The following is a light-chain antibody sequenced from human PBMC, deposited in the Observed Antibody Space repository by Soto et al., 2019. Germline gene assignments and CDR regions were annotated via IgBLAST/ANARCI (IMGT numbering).Light chain of an antibody. J-gene: IGKJ1*01. CDR3: QQYDRSPPWT. CDR2: GAS. CDR1: QSVSSTY. Sequence: EIVLTQSPGTLSLSPGERATLSCRASQSVSSTYLAWYQHKPGQAPRLLIYGASSRATGIPDRFSGSGSGTDFTLTIRRLEPEDFAVYYCQQYDRSPPWTFGQGTKVEI. V-gene: IGKV3-20*01.